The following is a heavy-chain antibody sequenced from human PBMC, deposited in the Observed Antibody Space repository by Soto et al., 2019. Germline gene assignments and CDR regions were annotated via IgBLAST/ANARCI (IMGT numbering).Heavy chain of an antibody. Sequence: SETLSLTCPVSGGSISSYYWSWIRQPPGKGLEWIGYIYYSGSTNYNPSLKSRVTISVDTSKNQFSLKLSSVTAADTAVYYCARSSPAAAGRYYYYGMDVWGQGTTVTVSS. J-gene: IGHJ6*02. D-gene: IGHD6-13*01. CDR2: IYYSGST. V-gene: IGHV4-59*01. CDR1: GGSISSYY. CDR3: ARSSPAAAGRYYYYGMDV.